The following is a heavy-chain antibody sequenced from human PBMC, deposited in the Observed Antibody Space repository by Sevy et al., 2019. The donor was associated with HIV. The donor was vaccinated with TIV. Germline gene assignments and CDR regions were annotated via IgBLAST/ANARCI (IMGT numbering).Heavy chain of an antibody. D-gene: IGHD6-6*01. CDR3: AKDIAARLRYSGYYYYGMDV. Sequence: GGSLRLSCAASGFTFSSYAMSWVRQAPGKGLEWVSAISGSGGSTYYADSVKGRFTISRDNSKNTLYLQMNSLRAEDTAVYYCAKDIAARLRYSGYYYYGMDVWGQGTTVTVSS. CDR1: GFTFSSYA. CDR2: ISGSGGST. J-gene: IGHJ6*02. V-gene: IGHV3-23*01.